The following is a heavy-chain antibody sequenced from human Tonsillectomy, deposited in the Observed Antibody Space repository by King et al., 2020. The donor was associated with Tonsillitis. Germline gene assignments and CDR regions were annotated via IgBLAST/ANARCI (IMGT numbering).Heavy chain of an antibody. J-gene: IGHJ4*02. V-gene: IGHV3-23*04. Sequence: VQLVESGGGLVQPGGSLRLSCAASGFTFDNYAMTWVRQAPGKGLEWVSSISGGGAHTYYAESVKGRFTISRDKSKNTLYLQMNSLRAEDTAVYCCAKDGGGWYTSGWYYFDYWGQGTLVTVSS. D-gene: IGHD6-19*01. CDR1: GFTFDNYA. CDR2: ISGGGAHT. CDR3: AKDGGGWYTSGWYYFDY.